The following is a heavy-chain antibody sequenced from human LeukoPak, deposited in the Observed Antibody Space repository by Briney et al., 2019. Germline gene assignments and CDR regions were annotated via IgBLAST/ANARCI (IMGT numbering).Heavy chain of an antibody. CDR2: ISYDGSNK. CDR3: AKGYSSGWWGFQH. D-gene: IGHD6-19*01. CDR1: GFTFSSYG. J-gene: IGHJ1*01. Sequence: GGSLRLSCAASGFTFSSYGMHWVRQAPGKGLEWVAVISYDGSNKYYADSVKGRFTISRDNSKNTLYLQINSLRAEDTAVYYCAKGYSSGWWGFQHWGQGTLVTVSS. V-gene: IGHV3-30*18.